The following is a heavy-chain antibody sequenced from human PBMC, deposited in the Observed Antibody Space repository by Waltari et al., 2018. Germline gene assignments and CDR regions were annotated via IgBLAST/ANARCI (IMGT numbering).Heavy chain of an antibody. V-gene: IGHV3-23*01. D-gene: IGHD4-17*01. CDR2: ISGSGGST. CDR1: GFTFSSYA. CDR3: AKPQNYGDHHPYAFEI. Sequence: EVQLLESGGGLVQPGGSLRLSCAASGFTFSSYAMSWVRQAPGKGLEWVSAISGSGGSTYYADSVKGRFTISRDNSKNTLYLQMNSLRAEDTAVYYCAKPQNYGDHHPYAFEIWGQGTMVTVSS. J-gene: IGHJ3*02.